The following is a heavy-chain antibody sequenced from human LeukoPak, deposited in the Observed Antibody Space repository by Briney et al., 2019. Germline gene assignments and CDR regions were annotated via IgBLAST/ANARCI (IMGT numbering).Heavy chain of an antibody. D-gene: IGHD3-10*01. CDR2: FDPEDGET. CDR3: ATDLPYYYGSGSYAI. CDR1: GYTLTELS. Sequence: ASVKVSCQVSGYTLTELSMHWVRQAPGKGLEWMGGFDPEDGETIYAQKFQGRVTMTEDTSTDTAYMELSSLRSEDTAVYYCATDLPYYYGSGSYAIWGQGTLVTVSS. V-gene: IGHV1-24*01. J-gene: IGHJ4*02.